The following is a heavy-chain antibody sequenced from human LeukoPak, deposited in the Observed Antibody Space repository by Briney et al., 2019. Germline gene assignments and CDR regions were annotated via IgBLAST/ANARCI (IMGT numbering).Heavy chain of an antibody. Sequence: PGGSLRLSCAASGFTFDDYGMSWVRQAPGKGLEWVSYISSSGSTIYYADSVKGRFTISRDNAKNSLYLQMNSLRAEDTAVYYCAREDYYDSSGYYSAIDYWSQGTLVTVSS. V-gene: IGHV3-48*03. D-gene: IGHD3-22*01. CDR3: AREDYYDSSGYYSAIDY. J-gene: IGHJ4*02. CDR1: GFTFDDYG. CDR2: ISSSGSTI.